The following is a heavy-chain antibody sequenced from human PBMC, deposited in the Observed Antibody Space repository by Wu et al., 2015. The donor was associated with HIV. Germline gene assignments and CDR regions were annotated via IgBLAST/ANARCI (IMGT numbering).Heavy chain of an antibody. D-gene: IGHD6-13*01. CDR1: GYTFTSYG. CDR2: ISAYNGNT. J-gene: IGHJ4*02. Sequence: QVQLVQSGAEVKKPGASVKVSCKASGYTFTSYGISWVRQAPGQGLEWMGWISAYNGNTNYAQKLQGRVTMTTDTSTSTAYMELRSLRSDDTAVYYCASSFSGIAAAGPIYYFDYWGQGTLVTVSS. V-gene: IGHV1-18*01. CDR3: ASSFSGIAAAGPIYYFDY.